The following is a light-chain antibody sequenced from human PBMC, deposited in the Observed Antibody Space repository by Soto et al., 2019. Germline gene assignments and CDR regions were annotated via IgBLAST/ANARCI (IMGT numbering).Light chain of an antibody. CDR1: SSDVGGYNF. J-gene: IGLJ2*01. Sequence: QSALTQPRSVSGSPGQSVTISCTGTSSDVGGYNFVSWYQQYPGKVPKLIIYDVSQRPSGVPDRFSASKSDNTASLTISGLQAEDEADYHCCSYAGSYTLFGGGTKVTVL. CDR3: CSYAGSYTL. V-gene: IGLV2-11*01. CDR2: DVS.